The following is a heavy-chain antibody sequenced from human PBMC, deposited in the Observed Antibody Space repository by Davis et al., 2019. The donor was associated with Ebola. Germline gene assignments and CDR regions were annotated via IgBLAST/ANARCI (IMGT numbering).Heavy chain of an antibody. J-gene: IGHJ5*02. CDR2: IYYSGST. CDR1: GGSISSYY. D-gene: IGHD6-13*01. CDR3: ARLNSSSGLDP. Sequence: SETLSLTCTVSGGSISSYYWSWIRQPPGKGLEWIGYIYYSGSTNYNPSLKSRVTISVDTSKNQFSLKLSSVTAADTAVYYCARLNSSSGLDPWGQGTLVTVSS. V-gene: IGHV4-59*01.